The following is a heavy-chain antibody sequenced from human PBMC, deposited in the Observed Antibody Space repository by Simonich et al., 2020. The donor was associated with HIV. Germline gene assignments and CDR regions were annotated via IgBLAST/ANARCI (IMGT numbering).Heavy chain of an antibody. CDR2: MNPNSCST. V-gene: IGHV1-2*06. CDR3: ASENFSGSYLTKTVWAPLDY. Sequence: QVQLVQSGAEVKKPGASMKVSCKASGYTFNGYNLHWARQAPGQGLEWVRLMNPNSCSTNFAQKFQGRVTMTRDTSISTAYMEVSRLKSDDTAVYFCASENFSGSYLTKTVWAPLDYWGQGTLVTVSS. D-gene: IGHD1-26*01. J-gene: IGHJ4*02. CDR1: GYTFNGYN.